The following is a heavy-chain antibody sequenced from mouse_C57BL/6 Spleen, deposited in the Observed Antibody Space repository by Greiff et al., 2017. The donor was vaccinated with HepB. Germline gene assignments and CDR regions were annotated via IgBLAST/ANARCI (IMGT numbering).Heavy chain of an antibody. Sequence: QVQLQQPGPELVKPGASVKLSCKASGYTFTSYWMHWVKQRPGRGLEWIGRIHPNSGGTKYNEKFKSKATLTVDKPSSTAYMQLSSLTSEYSAVYCGAVNTGVFQMDYWGQGTPVIVSP. CDR2: IHPNSGGT. CDR1: GYTFTSYW. D-gene: IGHD2-10*02. V-gene: IGHV1-72*01. CDR3: AVNTGVFQMDY. J-gene: IGHJ4*01.